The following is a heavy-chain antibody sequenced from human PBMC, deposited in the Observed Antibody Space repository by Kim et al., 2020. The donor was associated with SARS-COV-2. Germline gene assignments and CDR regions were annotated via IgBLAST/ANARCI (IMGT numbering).Heavy chain of an antibody. J-gene: IGHJ4*02. CDR3: AKLTVVVVTATSDY. V-gene: IGHV3-30-3*02. D-gene: IGHD2-21*02. Sequence: ADSVKGRFTISRDNSQNTLYLQLNSLRAEDTAVYYCAKLTVVVVTATSDYWGQGTLVTVSS.